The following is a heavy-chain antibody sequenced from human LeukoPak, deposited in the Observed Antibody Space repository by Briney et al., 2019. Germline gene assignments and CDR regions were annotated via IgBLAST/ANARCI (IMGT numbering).Heavy chain of an antibody. CDR2: INPSGGST. Sequence: GASVKVSCKASGYTFTSYYMYWVRQAPGQRLEWMGMINPSGGSTTYAQKFQGRVTMTRDTSTSTVYMELSSLRSEDTAVYYCARDAGSSSWYFDYWGQGTLVTVSS. CDR1: GYTFTSYY. J-gene: IGHJ4*02. D-gene: IGHD6-13*01. V-gene: IGHV1-46*01. CDR3: ARDAGSSSWYFDY.